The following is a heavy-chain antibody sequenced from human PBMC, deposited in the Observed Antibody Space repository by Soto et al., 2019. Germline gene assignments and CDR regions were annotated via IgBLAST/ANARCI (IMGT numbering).Heavy chain of an antibody. J-gene: IGHJ5*02. V-gene: IGHV1-69*02. CDR1: GGTFSSYT. CDR3: AHGRWEESRDGYRVWFDP. CDR2: IIPILGIA. Sequence: QVQLEHSGAEVKKAGSSVKVSCKASGGTFSSYTISWVRQAPGQGLEWMGKIIPILGIANNAQKFQGRVMITAEKSTSTAYMELSSLRSEDTAVYYCAHGRWEESRDGYRVWFDPWGQGTLVTASS. D-gene: IGHD5-12*01.